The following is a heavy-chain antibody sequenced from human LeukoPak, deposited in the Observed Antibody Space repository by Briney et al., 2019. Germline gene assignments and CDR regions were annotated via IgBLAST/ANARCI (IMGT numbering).Heavy chain of an antibody. CDR1: GGSFSGYS. D-gene: IGHD6-13*01. CDR3: AREGYSSSWVPLDY. J-gene: IGHJ4*02. CDR2: INHSGST. Sequence: SETLSLTCAVYGGSFSGYSWSWIRQPPGKGLEWIGEINHSGSTNYNPSLKSRVTISVDKSKNQFSLKLSSVTAADTAVYYCAREGYSSSWVPLDYWGQGTLVTVSS. V-gene: IGHV4-34*01.